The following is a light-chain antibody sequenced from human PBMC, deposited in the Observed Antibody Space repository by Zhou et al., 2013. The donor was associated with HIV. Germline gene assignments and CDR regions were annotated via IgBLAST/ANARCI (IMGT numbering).Light chain of an antibody. CDR2: GAS. CDR3: QQYYDYLYT. V-gene: IGKV1-8*01. J-gene: IGKJ2*01. CDR1: QGISTY. Sequence: AIRMTQSPASFSASTGDTVTISCRASQGISTYLAWYQQKPGKAPNLLIYGASTLQSGVPSRFSGSGSGTDFTLTISSLQPADFATYYCQQYYDYLYTFGQGTKLEIK.